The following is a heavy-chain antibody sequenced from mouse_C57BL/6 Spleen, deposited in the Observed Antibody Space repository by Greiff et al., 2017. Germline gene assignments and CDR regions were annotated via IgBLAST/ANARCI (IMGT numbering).Heavy chain of an antibody. CDR2: IYPRSGNT. J-gene: IGHJ2*01. CDR3: ARDYYSNYFDY. V-gene: IGHV1-81*01. D-gene: IGHD2-12*01. Sequence: QVQLQQSGAELARPGASVKLSCKASGYTFTSYGISWVKQRTGQGLEWIGEIYPRSGNTYYNEKFKGKATLTADKSSSTAYVEPRSLTSEDSAVYFCARDYYSNYFDYWGQGTTLTVSS. CDR1: GYTFTSYG.